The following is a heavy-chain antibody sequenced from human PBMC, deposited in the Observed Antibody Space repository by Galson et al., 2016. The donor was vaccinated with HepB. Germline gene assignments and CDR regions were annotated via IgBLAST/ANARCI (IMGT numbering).Heavy chain of an antibody. CDR3: ARGVHHVLVPNDLDGWVGHFDH. CDR1: EFMFSVYS. CDR2: ISASSNTF. D-gene: IGHD2-8*02. V-gene: IGHV3-48*02. J-gene: IGHJ4*02. Sequence: SLRLSCAASEFMFSVYSMNWVRQAPGKGLEWVSYISASSNTFYYTDSVKGRFTISRDNAKNSLFLQMNSLRHEDSAVYYCARGVHHVLVPNDLDGWVGHFDHWGQGTVVTVSS.